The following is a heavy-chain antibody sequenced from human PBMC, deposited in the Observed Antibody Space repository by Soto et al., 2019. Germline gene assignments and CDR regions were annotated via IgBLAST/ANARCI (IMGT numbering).Heavy chain of an antibody. J-gene: IGHJ6*02. CDR3: ARFVRSCSATTCSTRADV. CDR1: GGFVNSDTHS. Sequence: SETLSLTCTVSGGFVNSDTHSWSWIRQTPGKRLEWIGFIYSGGSTKNPSLRSRVTMSVDTSKNQFSLKLRSVIVADAAVYHCARFVRSCSATTCSTRADVWGQGITVTVSS. CDR2: IYSGGST. D-gene: IGHD2-2*01. V-gene: IGHV4-61*01.